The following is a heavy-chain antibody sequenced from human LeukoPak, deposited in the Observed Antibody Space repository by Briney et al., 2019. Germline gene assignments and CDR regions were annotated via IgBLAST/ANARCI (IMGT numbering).Heavy chain of an antibody. Sequence: PGGSLRLSCAASGFTFRGNGMHWVRQAPGKGLEWVAIIWYDGSNRYYADSVKGRFTISRDNSKNTLFLQMSSLTAEDTAVYYCARDQGTSVTAMVGGHFDYWGPGTLVTVSS. CDR2: IWYDGSNR. D-gene: IGHD4-17*01. J-gene: IGHJ4*02. CDR1: GFTFRGNG. CDR3: ARDQGTSVTAMVGGHFDY. V-gene: IGHV3-33*01.